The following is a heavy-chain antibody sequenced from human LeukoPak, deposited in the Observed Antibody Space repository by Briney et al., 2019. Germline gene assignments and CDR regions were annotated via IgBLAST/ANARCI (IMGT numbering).Heavy chain of an antibody. Sequence: SETLSLTCIVSGASISDYYWSWIRQPAGKGLEWIGRIYTSGSTNYNPSLKSRVTMSVDTSKNQFSLKPSSVTAADTAVYYCARGYSGSYPYYYYYGMDVWGQGTTVTVSS. D-gene: IGHD1-26*01. CDR2: IYTSGST. V-gene: IGHV4-4*07. J-gene: IGHJ6*02. CDR3: ARGYSGSYPYYYYYGMDV. CDR1: GASISDYY.